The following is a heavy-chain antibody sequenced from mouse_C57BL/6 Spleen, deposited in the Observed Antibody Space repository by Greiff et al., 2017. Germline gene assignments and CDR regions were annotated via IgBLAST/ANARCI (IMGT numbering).Heavy chain of an antibody. J-gene: IGHJ2*01. CDR1: GFTFSSYG. CDR2: ISSGGSYT. V-gene: IGHV5-6*01. CDR3: ARQDYYYYGSSYFYYFDY. Sequence: EVHLVESGGDLVKPGGSLKLSCAASGFTFSSYGMSWVRQTPDKRLEWVATISSGGSYTYYPDSVKGRFTISRDKAKNTLYLQMSSLKSEDTAMYYCARQDYYYYGSSYFYYFDYWGQGTTLTVSS. D-gene: IGHD1-1*01.